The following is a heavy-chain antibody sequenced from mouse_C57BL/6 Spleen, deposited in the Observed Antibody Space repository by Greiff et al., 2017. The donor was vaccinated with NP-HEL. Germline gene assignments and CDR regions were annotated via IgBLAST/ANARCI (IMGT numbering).Heavy chain of an antibody. Sequence: QVQLQQPGAELVKPGASVKVSCKASGYTFTSYWMHWVKQRPGQGLEWIGRIHPSDSDTNYNQKFKGKATLTVDKSSSTAYMQLSSLTSEDSAVYYCAIPSTVVAPGFAYWGQGTLVTVSA. V-gene: IGHV1-74*01. CDR2: IHPSDSDT. D-gene: IGHD1-1*01. J-gene: IGHJ3*01. CDR1: GYTFTSYW. CDR3: AIPSTVVAPGFAY.